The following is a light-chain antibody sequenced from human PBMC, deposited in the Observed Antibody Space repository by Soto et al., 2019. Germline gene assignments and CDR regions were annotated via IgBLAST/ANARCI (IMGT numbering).Light chain of an antibody. J-gene: IGLJ3*02. CDR1: SSDVGDYNY. CDR2: EVS. V-gene: IGLV2-14*01. CDR3: SSYTSSNTWV. Sequence: QSALTQPASVSGSPGQSITISCTGTSSDVGDYNYVSWYQQHPGKAPKLMIYEVSNRPSGVSNRFSGSKYGNTASLTISGLQAEDEADYYCSSYTSSNTWVFGGGTKVTVL.